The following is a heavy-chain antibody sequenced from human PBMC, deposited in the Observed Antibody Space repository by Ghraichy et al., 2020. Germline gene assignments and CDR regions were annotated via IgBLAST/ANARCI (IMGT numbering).Heavy chain of an antibody. CDR3: AVVRSEY. CDR2: ISSDGHST. CDR1: GFTFSGSW. D-gene: IGHD3-16*02. J-gene: IGHJ4*02. V-gene: IGHV3-74*01. Sequence: ETLSLTCAASGFTFSGSWMQWVRQAPGKGLEWVSRISSDGHSTSYADSVKGRFTISRDNTKNTLYLQMNTLRAEDTAVYYCAVVRSEYWGQGTLVTVSS.